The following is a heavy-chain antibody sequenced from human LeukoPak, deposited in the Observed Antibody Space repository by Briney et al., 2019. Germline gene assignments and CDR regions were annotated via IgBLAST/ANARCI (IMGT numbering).Heavy chain of an antibody. CDR3: TRGGGGSFPLY. D-gene: IGHD2-21*01. CDR1: GFTVSSNF. Sequence: TGGSLRLSCAASGFTVSSNFLSWARQPPGKGLEWVSDIYSGGSTYYADSVKGRFTISRDNSKNTLYLQMNSLRAEDTAVYYCTRGGGGSFPLYWVQGTLVTVSS. CDR2: IYSGGST. J-gene: IGHJ4*02. V-gene: IGHV3-53*01.